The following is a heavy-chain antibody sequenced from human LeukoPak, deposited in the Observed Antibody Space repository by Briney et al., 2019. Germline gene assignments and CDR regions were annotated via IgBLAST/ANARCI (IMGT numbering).Heavy chain of an antibody. Sequence: PGGSLRLSCAASGLTVSTYSMSWVRQATGKGLEWVATFSSGGRTSYADSVKGRFTISRDTSQNTVFLQMNSLRDEDTALYYCASILYGWGQGTLVTVSS. V-gene: IGHV3-53*01. CDR2: FSSGGRT. CDR3: ASILYG. D-gene: IGHD2-2*02. CDR1: GLTVSTYS. J-gene: IGHJ4*02.